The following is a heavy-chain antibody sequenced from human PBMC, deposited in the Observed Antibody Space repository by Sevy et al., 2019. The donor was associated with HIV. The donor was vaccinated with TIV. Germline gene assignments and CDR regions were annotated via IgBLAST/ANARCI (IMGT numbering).Heavy chain of an antibody. J-gene: IGHJ6*02. CDR3: ARGDELNSYYYGMDV. Sequence: SQTLSHTCAISGDSVSSSSAAWNWFRQSPSRGLEWLGRTYYRSKWYNNYAVSVKSRVTINPDTSENQFSLHLNSVTPEDTAVYFCARGDELNSYYYGMDVWGQGTTVTVSS. V-gene: IGHV6-1*01. CDR2: TYYRSKWYN. D-gene: IGHD1-1*01. CDR1: GDSVSSSSAA.